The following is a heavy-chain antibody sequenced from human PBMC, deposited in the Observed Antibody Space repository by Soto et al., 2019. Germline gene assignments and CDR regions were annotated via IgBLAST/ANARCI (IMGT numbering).Heavy chain of an antibody. CDR2: ISVYNGQT. CDR3: ARGAYCAGGSCYERYDYYGLDV. V-gene: IGHV1-18*01. D-gene: IGHD2-15*01. CDR1: GDTFVNYG. Sequence: QVQLLQSGGEVKKPGASVKVSCQLSGDTFVNYGITWVRQAPGQGLEWVGWISVYNGQTDYAQKFHDRVTMTTDTPTSTAYLDGGSLRSDYTAIYYCARGAYCAGGSCYERYDYYGLDVWGQGTTVIVSS. J-gene: IGHJ6*02.